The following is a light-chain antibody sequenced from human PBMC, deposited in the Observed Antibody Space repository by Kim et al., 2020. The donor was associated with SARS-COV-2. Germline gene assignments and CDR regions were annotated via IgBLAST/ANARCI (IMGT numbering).Light chain of an antibody. V-gene: IGKV1-5*03. CDR3: QQYNSYSYT. CDR2: KAS. J-gene: IGKJ2*01. Sequence: DIQMTQSPSTLSASVGDRVTITCRASQSISSWLAWYQQKPGKAPKLLIYKASSLESGVPSRFSGSGSGTAFTLTISSLQPDDFATYYCQQYNSYSYTFGQGTKLEI. CDR1: QSISSW.